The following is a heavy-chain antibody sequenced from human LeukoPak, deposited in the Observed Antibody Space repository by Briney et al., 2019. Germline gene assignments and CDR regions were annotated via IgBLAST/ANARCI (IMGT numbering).Heavy chain of an antibody. J-gene: IGHJ4*02. V-gene: IGHV3-48*01. CDR2: ISSSSSTI. Sequence: PGGSLRLSCAASGFTFSSYSMNWVRQAPGKGLEWVSYISSSSSTIYYADSVKGRFTISRDNAKNSLCLRMNSLRAEDTAVYYCARDTGDLDYWGQGTLVTVSS. D-gene: IGHD3-10*01. CDR3: ARDTGDLDY. CDR1: GFTFSSYS.